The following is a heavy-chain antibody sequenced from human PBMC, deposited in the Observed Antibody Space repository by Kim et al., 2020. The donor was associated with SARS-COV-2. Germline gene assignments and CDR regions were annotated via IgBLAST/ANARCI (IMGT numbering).Heavy chain of an antibody. CDR3: ARGLRRITMVRGVTYYFDY. Sequence: SETLSLTCAVYGGPFSGYYWSWIRQPPGKGLEWIGEINHSGSTNYNPSLKSRVTISVDTSKNQFSLKLSSVTAADTAVYYCARGLRRITMVRGVTYYFDYWGQGTLVTVSS. J-gene: IGHJ4*02. CDR1: GGPFSGYY. CDR2: INHSGST. D-gene: IGHD3-10*01. V-gene: IGHV4-34*01.